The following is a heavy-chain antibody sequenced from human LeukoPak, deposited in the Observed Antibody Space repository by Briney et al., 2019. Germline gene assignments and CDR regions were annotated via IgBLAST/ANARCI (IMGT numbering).Heavy chain of an antibody. CDR1: GFTFSTSD. V-gene: IGHV3-23*01. J-gene: IGHJ4*02. Sequence: GRSLRLSCAVSGFTFSTSDMSWVRQAPGKGLDCVPAISASGGSTYYADSVKGRFTISRDNTKNSLSLQMNILRAEATAVYDYASTTDRYSGSYPAAFDYWGQGTLVTVSS. D-gene: IGHD1-26*01. CDR3: ASTTDRYSGSYPAAFDY. CDR2: ISASGGST.